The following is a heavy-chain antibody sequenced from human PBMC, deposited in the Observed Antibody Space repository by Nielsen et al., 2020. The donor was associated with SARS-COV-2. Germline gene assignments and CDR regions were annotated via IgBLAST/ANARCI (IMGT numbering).Heavy chain of an antibody. CDR2: LYDIGTT. CDR1: GDSISSTSYF. J-gene: IGHJ4*02. D-gene: IGHD3-3*01. V-gene: IGHV4-39*01. CDR3: FGMEWLRGPFDY. Sequence: SETLSLTCTVSGDSISSTSYFWGWIRQPPGKGLEWIGTLYDIGTTNYNPSLNSRVTISVDTSKNQFSLKLSSVTAADTAVYYCFGMEWLRGPFDYWGQGTLVTVS.